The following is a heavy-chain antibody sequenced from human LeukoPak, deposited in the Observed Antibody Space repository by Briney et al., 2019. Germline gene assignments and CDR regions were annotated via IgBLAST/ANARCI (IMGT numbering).Heavy chain of an antibody. CDR3: ARSAWGNSYYMDV. J-gene: IGHJ6*03. CDR2: IYYSGST. V-gene: IGHV4-59*01. D-gene: IGHD3-16*01. CDR1: GGSISSYY. Sequence: SETLSLTCTVSGGSISSYYWSWIRQPPGKGLEWIGYIYYSGSTNYNPSLKSRVTISVDTSKNQFSLKLSSVTAADTAVYYCARSAWGNSYYMDVWGKGTTVTISS.